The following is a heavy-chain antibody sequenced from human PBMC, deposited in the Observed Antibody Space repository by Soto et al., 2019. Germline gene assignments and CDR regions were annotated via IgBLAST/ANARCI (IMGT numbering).Heavy chain of an antibody. CDR2: IRRKANSYTT. Sequence: LSLTCNVSGASISSYNYWGWFRQPPGKGLEWVGRIRRKANSYTTVYAASVKGRFLISRDDSLNSVYLQMNSLKIEDTAVYYCARGPDSSTAYYGPFEYWGQGILVTAPQ. D-gene: IGHD3-9*01. CDR1: GASISSYNY. CDR3: ARGPDSSTAYYGPFEY. V-gene: IGHV3-72*01. J-gene: IGHJ4*02.